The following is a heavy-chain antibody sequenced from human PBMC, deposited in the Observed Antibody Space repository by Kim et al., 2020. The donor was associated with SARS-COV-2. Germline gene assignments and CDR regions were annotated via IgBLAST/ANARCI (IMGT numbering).Heavy chain of an antibody. CDR2: ISYDGSNK. CDR3: AKDQVKTRISRQPNWFDP. D-gene: IGHD2-21*01. V-gene: IGHV3-30*18. J-gene: IGHJ5*02. CDR1: GFTFSSYG. Sequence: GGSLRLSCAASGFTFSSYGMHWVRQAPGKGLEWVAVISYDGSNKYYADSVKGRFTISRDNSKNTLYLQMNSLRAEDTAVYYCAKDQVKTRISRQPNWFDPWGQGTLVTVSS.